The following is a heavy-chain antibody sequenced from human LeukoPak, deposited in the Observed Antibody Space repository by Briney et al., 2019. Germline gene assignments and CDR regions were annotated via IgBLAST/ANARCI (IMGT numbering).Heavy chain of an antibody. Sequence: GGSLRLSCAASGFTFSSYAMSWVRQAPGKGLEWVSYISGSSTTIYYADSVKGRFTISRDNAKNSLYLQMNSLRAEDTAVYYCARRFGSYYIDYWGQGTLVTVSS. V-gene: IGHV3-48*01. CDR2: ISGSSTTI. J-gene: IGHJ4*02. CDR1: GFTFSSYA. CDR3: ARRFGSYYIDY. D-gene: IGHD1-26*01.